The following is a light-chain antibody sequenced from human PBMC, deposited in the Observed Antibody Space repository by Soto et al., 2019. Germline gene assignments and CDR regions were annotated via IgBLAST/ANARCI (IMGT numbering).Light chain of an antibody. CDR2: LNSDGSH. J-gene: IGLJ2*01. CDR3: QTWGTGIVV. CDR1: RGHSNYA. Sequence: QSVLTQSPSASASLGASVKLTCTLSRGHSNYAIAWHQQQPEKGPRYLMKLNSDGSHSKGDGIPDRFSGSSSGAERSLTISSLQSEDEADYYCQTWGTGIVVFGGGTKLTVL. V-gene: IGLV4-69*01.